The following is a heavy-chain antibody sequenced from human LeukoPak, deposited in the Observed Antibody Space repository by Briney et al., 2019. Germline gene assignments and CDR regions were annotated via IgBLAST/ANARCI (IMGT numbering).Heavy chain of an antibody. CDR3: ARSAFPPLWFGELLVGVYVDY. Sequence: ASVKVSCKASGYTFTSYYMHWVRQAPGQGLEWMGIINPSGGSTSYAQKFQGRVTMTRDTSTSTVYMELSSLRSEDTAVYYCARSAFPPLWFGELLVGVYVDYWGQGTLVTVSS. D-gene: IGHD3-10*01. J-gene: IGHJ4*02. V-gene: IGHV1-46*01. CDR2: INPSGGST. CDR1: GYTFTSYY.